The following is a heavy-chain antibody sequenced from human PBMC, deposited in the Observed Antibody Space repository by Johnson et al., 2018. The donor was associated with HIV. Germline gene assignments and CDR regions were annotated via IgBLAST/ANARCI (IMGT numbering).Heavy chain of an antibody. CDR3: ARDRGGYYADSSGYNDDAFDI. CDR2: ISSSGNTI. CDR1: GFTFSDYH. J-gene: IGHJ3*02. V-gene: IGHV3-11*04. D-gene: IGHD3-22*01. Sequence: QVQLVESGGGLVKPGGSLRLSCVASGFTFSDYHMSWIRQAPGKGLEWVSYISSSGNTIYNADSVKARFTISRDNAKNSLYLQLNSLRAEDTAVYYCARDRGGYYADSSGYNDDAFDIWGQGTMVTVSS.